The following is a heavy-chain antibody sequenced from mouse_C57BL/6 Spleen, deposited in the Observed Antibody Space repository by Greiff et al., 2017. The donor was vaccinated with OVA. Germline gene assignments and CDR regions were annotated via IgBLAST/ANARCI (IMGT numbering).Heavy chain of an antibody. V-gene: IGHV1-26*01. Sequence: EVQLQQSGPELVKPGASVKISCKASGYTFTDYYMNWVKQSHGKSLEWIGDINPNNGGTSYNQKFKGKATLTVYKSSSTAYMELRSLTAEDSAVYYCTRDEYDRWYFDVWGTGTRVTVSS. D-gene: IGHD2-4*01. CDR3: TRDEYDRWYFDV. J-gene: IGHJ1*03. CDR2: INPNNGGT. CDR1: GYTFTDYY.